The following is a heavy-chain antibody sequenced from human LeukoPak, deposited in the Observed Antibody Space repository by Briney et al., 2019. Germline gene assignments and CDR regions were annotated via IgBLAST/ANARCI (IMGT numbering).Heavy chain of an antibody. CDR1: GFTFSTYS. D-gene: IGHD6-13*01. V-gene: IGHV3-21*01. CDR3: ARDIRQLVLAFDI. CDR2: ISSSSYI. J-gene: IGHJ3*02. Sequence: GGSLRLSCAVSGFTFSTYSMNWVRQSPGKGLEWVSSISSSSYIYYADSVKGRFTISRDNAKNSLYLQMNSLRAEDTAVYYCARDIRQLVLAFDIWGQGTMVTVSS.